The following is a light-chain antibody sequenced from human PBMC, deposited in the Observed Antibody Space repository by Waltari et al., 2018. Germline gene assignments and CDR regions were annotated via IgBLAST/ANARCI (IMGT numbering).Light chain of an antibody. Sequence: TQSPGTLSLSPGERATLSCRASQSVRSSYLAWYQQKPGKAPKLLIYAASSLQSGVPSRFSGSGSGTDFTLTISSLQPEDFATYYCQQSYSTLTWTFGQGTKVEIK. CDR2: AAS. CDR3: QQSYSTLTWT. V-gene: IGKV1-39*01. J-gene: IGKJ1*01. CDR1: QSVRSSY.